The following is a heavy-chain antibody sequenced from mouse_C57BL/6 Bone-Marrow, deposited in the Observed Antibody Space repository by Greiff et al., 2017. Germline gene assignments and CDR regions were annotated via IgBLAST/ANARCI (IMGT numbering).Heavy chain of an antibody. V-gene: IGHV1-81*01. CDR2: IYPRNGNT. D-gene: IGHD1-1*01. J-gene: IGHJ2*01. Sequence: VKLVESGAELARPGASVKLSCKASGYTFTSYGISWVKQRTGQGLEWIGEIYPRNGNTYYNEKFKGKATLTADKSSSTAYLELRSLTSEDSAVYFCAITTVVATVDYGGQGTTLTVSS. CDR3: AITTVVATVDY. CDR1: GYTFTSYG.